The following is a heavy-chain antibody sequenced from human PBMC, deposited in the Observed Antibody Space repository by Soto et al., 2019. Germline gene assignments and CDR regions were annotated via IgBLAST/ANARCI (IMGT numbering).Heavy chain of an antibody. J-gene: IGHJ6*02. V-gene: IGHV1-69*01. CDR2: IIPIFGTA. CDR1: GGTFSSYA. D-gene: IGHD3-10*01. CDR3: ASTRLNYYYGSGSTYYYYYGMDV. Sequence: QVQLVQSGAEVKKPGSSVKVSCKASGGTFSSYAISWVRQAPGQGLEWMGGIIPIFGTANYAQKFQGRVTITAGESTSTAYMELSSLRSEDTAVYYCASTRLNYYYGSGSTYYYYYGMDVWGQGTTVTVSS.